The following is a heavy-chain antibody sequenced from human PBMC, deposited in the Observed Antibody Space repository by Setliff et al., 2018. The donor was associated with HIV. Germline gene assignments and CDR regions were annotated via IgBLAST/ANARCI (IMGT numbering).Heavy chain of an antibody. CDR2: IKSDGTEK. Sequence: GGSLRLSCVASGFIFSDRYMTWVRQAPGKGLEWVGNIKSDGTEKNYADSVRGRFTISRDNTKNSLYLQMDGLRVEDTAVYYCARLRINDFWGQGTPVTVSS. CDR3: ARLRINDF. CDR1: GFIFSDRY. V-gene: IGHV3-7*01. J-gene: IGHJ4*02.